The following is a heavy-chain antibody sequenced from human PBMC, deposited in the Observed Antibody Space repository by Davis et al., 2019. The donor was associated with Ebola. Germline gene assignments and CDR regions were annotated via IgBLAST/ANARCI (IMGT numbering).Heavy chain of an antibody. CDR2: IWYDGSNK. D-gene: IGHD6-13*01. Sequence: GGSLRLSCAASGFNFRSYGMHWVRQAPGKGLEWVAVIWYDGSNKYYADSVKGRFTISRDNSKNTLYLQMNSLRAEDTAVYYCARAIAAAGTPPSTYWGQGTLVTVSS. CDR3: ARAIAAAGTPPSTY. V-gene: IGHV3-33*01. J-gene: IGHJ4*02. CDR1: GFNFRSYG.